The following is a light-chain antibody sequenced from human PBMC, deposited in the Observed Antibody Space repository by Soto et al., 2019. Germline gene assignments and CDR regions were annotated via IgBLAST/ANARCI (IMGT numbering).Light chain of an antibody. V-gene: IGKV3-20*01. Sequence: DIVLTQSPGTLSLSPGERATLSCRASQSVSSKYLAWYQQKPGQAPRVLIYVTSIRASGVPERFSGGGSGTDFTLSITRLEPEDFAVYYCQQYGSSLFAVGPGTKVDF. CDR1: QSVSSKY. CDR3: QQYGSSLFA. J-gene: IGKJ3*01. CDR2: VTS.